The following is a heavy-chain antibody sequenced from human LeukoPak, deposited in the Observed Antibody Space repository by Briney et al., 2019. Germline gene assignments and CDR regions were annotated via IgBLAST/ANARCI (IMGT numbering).Heavy chain of an antibody. CDR1: GGSFSGYY. CDR3: ARGQSGYDFGGYWYFDL. CDR2: INHSGST. Sequence: SETLSLTCAVYGGSFSGYYWSWIRQPPGKGLEWIGEINHSGSTNYNPSLKSRVTISVDTSKNQLSLKLSSVTAADTAVYYCARGQSGYDFGGYWYFDLWGRGTLVTVSS. D-gene: IGHD5-12*01. V-gene: IGHV4-34*01. J-gene: IGHJ2*01.